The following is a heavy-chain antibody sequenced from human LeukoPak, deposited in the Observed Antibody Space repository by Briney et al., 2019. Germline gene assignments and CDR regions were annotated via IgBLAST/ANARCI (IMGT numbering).Heavy chain of an antibody. CDR2: INHSGST. CDR1: GGSISSYY. Sequence: SETLSLTCTVSGGSISSYYWSWIRQPPGKGLEWIGEINHSGSTNYNPSLKSRVTISVDTSKNQFSLKLSSVTAADTAVYYCARRSSGYPYYYYYYMDVWGKGTTVTVSS. J-gene: IGHJ6*03. D-gene: IGHD3-22*01. CDR3: ARRSSGYPYYYYYYMDV. V-gene: IGHV4-34*01.